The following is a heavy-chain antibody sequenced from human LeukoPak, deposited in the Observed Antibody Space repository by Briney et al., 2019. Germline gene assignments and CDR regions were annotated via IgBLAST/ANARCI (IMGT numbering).Heavy chain of an antibody. CDR3: AKDWHILTGRNCFDP. Sequence: ASVKVSCKASGYTFTDFYINWVRQAPGQGLEWMGWINPKSGGTNFAQKFQGRVTMSTDTSTSTAYMELRSLRFDDTAIYYCAKDWHILTGRNCFDPWGQGTLVTVSS. CDR2: INPKSGGT. J-gene: IGHJ5*02. CDR1: GYTFTDFY. D-gene: IGHD3-9*01. V-gene: IGHV1-2*02.